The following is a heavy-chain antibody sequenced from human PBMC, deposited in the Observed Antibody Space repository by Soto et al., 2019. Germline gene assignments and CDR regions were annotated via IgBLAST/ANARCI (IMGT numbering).Heavy chain of an antibody. CDR3: ARHPGVYSSAGFDS. J-gene: IGHJ4*02. Sequence: SETLSLTCTVSGGSISSSNYYWGWIRQPPGKGLEWIGSFYYSGSPYYNPSLKSRVTFSEDTSKNQLSLRLGSVTAADTAVYYCARHPGVYSSAGFDSWGQGTLVTVSP. V-gene: IGHV4-39*01. D-gene: IGHD6-19*01. CDR2: FYYSGSP. CDR1: GGSISSSNYY.